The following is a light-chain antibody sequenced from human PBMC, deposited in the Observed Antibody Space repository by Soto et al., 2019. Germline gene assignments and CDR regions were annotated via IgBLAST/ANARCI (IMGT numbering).Light chain of an antibody. J-gene: IGKJ2*01. CDR3: QQYNNWPPYT. CDR1: QSVSTN. Sequence: EIVMTQSPATLSVSPGERATLSCRASQSVSTNLAWYQQKPGQAPRLLIYGASTRATGIPARFSGSGSGTECTLTISSLQSEDFALYYCQQYNNWPPYTFGQGTKLEIQ. CDR2: GAS. V-gene: IGKV3-15*01.